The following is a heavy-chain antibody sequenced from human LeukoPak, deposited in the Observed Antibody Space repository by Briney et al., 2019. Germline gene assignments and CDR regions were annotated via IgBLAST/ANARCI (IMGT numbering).Heavy chain of an antibody. J-gene: IGHJ4*02. CDR3: AGHHPRNTVDF. CDR1: GGSISSGGYS. D-gene: IGHD2/OR15-2a*01. Sequence: SQTLSLTCAVSGGSISSGGYSWSWIRQPPGKGLEWIAYISDIGSINYNPSLKSRVTISLDTSKNQFSLKLSSVTAADTAVYYCAGHHPRNTVDFWGQGTLVTVSS. V-gene: IGHV4-30-4*07. CDR2: ISDIGSI.